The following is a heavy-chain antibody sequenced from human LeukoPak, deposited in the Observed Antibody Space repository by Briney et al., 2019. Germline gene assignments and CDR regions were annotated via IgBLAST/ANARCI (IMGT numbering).Heavy chain of an antibody. CDR3: ARVLVATNSCDY. V-gene: IGHV3-7*02. CDR2: IHQDGSET. Sequence: SGGSLRLSCAASGFTFTKYWMAWVRQAPAKGLKWVASIHQDGSETHSIDSGRFTISRDNAKNSLYLQMNSLRAEDTAVYYCARVLVATNSCDYWGQGTLVTVSS. J-gene: IGHJ4*02. D-gene: IGHD5-12*01. CDR1: GFTFTKYW.